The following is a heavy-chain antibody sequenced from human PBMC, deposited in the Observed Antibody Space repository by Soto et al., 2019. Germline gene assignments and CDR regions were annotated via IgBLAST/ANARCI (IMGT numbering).Heavy chain of an antibody. Sequence: SETLSLTCNVSGGSISNYYWSWIRQPPGKGLEWIGYIYHSGGTYYNPSLKSRVTISVDRSKNQFSLKLSSVTAADTAVYYCARGNVVAIDYWGQGTLVTVSS. CDR2: IYHSGGT. CDR1: GGSISNYY. V-gene: IGHV4-59*12. J-gene: IGHJ4*02. D-gene: IGHD2-21*01. CDR3: ARGNVVAIDY.